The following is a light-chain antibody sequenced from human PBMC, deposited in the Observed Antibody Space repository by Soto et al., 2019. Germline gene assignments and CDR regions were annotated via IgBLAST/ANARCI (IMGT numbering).Light chain of an antibody. J-gene: IGKJ1*01. CDR1: QSVDTC. V-gene: IGKV1-5*03. CDR3: QQFYRYQWT. CDR2: KAS. Sequence: DIQMTQSPSTLSASVGDRVTITCRASQSVDTCLAWYQQKPGKAPHLLIYKASSLETGVPSRFSRSGYVTEFTLTISSLQADDFATYYCQQFYRYQWTFGQGTKVEIK.